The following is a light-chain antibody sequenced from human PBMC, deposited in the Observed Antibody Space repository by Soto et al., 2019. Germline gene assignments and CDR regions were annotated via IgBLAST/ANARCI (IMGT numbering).Light chain of an antibody. CDR1: SSNIGSNY. CDR2: DDN. CDR3: ATWDNMLSAVL. J-gene: IGLJ2*01. Sequence: QAVVTQPPSVSAAPGQKVTISCSGSSSNIGSNYVSWYQHLPGTAPKLLVFDDNKRPSRIPDRFAASKSGTSATLGIAGLHTGDEADYYCATWDNMLSAVLFGGGTKVTGL. V-gene: IGLV1-51*01.